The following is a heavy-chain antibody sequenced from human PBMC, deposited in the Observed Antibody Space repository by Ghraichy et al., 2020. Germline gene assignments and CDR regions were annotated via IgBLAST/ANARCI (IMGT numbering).Heavy chain of an antibody. D-gene: IGHD4/OR15-4a*01. CDR3: GRLGAFDY. Sequence: GGSLRLSCTASGFTFNNAWVTWVRQAPGKGLEWIGRIKSKADGGTTDYGATVKGRFTISRDDSKNTVYLQMNSLRTEDTAVYYCGRLGAFDYWGQGTLVTVSS. CDR1: GFTFNNAW. J-gene: IGHJ4*02. V-gene: IGHV3-15*01. CDR2: IKSKADGGTT.